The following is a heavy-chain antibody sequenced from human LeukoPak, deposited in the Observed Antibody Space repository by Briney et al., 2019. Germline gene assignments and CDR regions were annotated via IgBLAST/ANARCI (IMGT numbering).Heavy chain of an antibody. CDR2: IIPILGIA. CDR3: ARDEGYMMAKLRDHFFDY. J-gene: IGHJ4*02. V-gene: IGHV1-69*04. CDR1: GGTFSSYT. D-gene: IGHD5-24*01. Sequence: SSVKVSCKASGGTFSSYTISWVRQAPGQGLEWMGRIIPILGIANYAQKFQGRVTITADKSTSTDYMELSSLRSEDTAVYYCARDEGYMMAKLRDHFFDYWGQGTLVTVSS.